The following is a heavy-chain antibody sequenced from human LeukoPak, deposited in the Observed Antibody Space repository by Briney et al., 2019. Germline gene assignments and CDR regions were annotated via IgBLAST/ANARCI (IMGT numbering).Heavy chain of an antibody. CDR3: ATGRYCSGGSCYLDY. CDR1: GYTFTDYY. Sequence: ASVKISCKVSGYTFTDYYMHWVQQAPGKGLEWMGLVDPEDGETIYAEKSQGRVTITADTSTDTAYMELSSLRSEDTAVYYCATGRYCSGGSCYLDYWGQGTLVTVSS. D-gene: IGHD2-15*01. CDR2: VDPEDGET. V-gene: IGHV1-69-2*01. J-gene: IGHJ4*02.